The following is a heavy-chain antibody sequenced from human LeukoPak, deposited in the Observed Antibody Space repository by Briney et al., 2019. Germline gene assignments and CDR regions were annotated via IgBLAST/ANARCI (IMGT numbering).Heavy chain of an antibody. CDR3: ARVPELRFLEWLPRHGAFDY. J-gene: IGHJ4*02. CDR1: GGTFSSYA. CDR2: IIPIFGTA. V-gene: IGHV1-69*05. D-gene: IGHD3-3*01. Sequence: ASVKVSCKASGGTFSSYAISWVRQAPGQGLEWMGGIIPIFGTANYAQKLQGRVTMTTDTSTSTAYMELRSLRSDDTAVYYCARVPELRFLEWLPRHGAFDYWGQGTLVTVSS.